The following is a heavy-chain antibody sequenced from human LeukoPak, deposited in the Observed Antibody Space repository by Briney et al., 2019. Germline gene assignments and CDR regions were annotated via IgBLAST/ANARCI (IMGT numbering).Heavy chain of an antibody. CDR3: TTLVWFGELLSLGWFDP. J-gene: IGHJ5*02. CDR1: GGXITSSSYS. Sequence: SETLSLTCTVSGGXITSSSYSWGWIRQPPGKGLEWIGSIFYTGSTYYNPSLKSRVTISVDTSTNQFSLRLSSVTAADTAVYYCTTLVWFGELLSLGWFDPWGQGTLVTVSS. V-gene: IGHV4-39*01. D-gene: IGHD3-10*01. CDR2: IFYTGST.